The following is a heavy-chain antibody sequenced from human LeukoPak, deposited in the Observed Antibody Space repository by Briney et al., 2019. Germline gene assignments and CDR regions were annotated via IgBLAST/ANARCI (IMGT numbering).Heavy chain of an antibody. Sequence: ASETLSLTCTVSDGSITNYDWSWVRQPPGKGLEFIGHVHYSGTTNYNPSLRSRVTISIDTSKKHFFLKLKSVTAADTAVYYCVKEVVATIPPLWGQGTLVTVSS. D-gene: IGHD5-12*01. V-gene: IGHV4-59*01. CDR1: DGSITNYD. J-gene: IGHJ4*02. CDR3: VKEVVATIPPL. CDR2: VHYSGTT.